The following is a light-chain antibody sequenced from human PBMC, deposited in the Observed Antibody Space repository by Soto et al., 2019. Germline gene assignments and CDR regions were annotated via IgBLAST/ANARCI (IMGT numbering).Light chain of an antibody. V-gene: IGLV2-23*01. CDR2: EGS. CDR1: NSDVGSYNL. CDR3: CSYAGSSTWV. J-gene: IGLJ3*02. Sequence: QSALTQPASASGSPGQSITISCTGTNSDVGSYNLVSWYQQHPGKAPKLLIYEGSKRPSGVSNRFSGSKSGNTASLTISGLQAEDEADYYCCSYAGSSTWVFGGRTKLTVL.